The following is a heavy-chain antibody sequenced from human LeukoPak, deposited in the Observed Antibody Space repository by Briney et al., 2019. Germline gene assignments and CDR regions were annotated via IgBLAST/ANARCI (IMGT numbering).Heavy chain of an antibody. CDR1: GFTFSNAC. J-gene: IGHJ4*02. CDR2: IKGKTDGGTT. D-gene: IGHD5-18*01. V-gene: IGHV3-15*01. Sequence: GGALRLSCAASGFTFSNACMSWVRQAPGKGLEWVGHIKGKTDGGTTDYAAPVQGRLTISRDDSKNTLFLQMHSLKTEDTAVYYCTTGTWIQLWLADYWGQGTLVTVSS. CDR3: TTGTWIQLWLADY.